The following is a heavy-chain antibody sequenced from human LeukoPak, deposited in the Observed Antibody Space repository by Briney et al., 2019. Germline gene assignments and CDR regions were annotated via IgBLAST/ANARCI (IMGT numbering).Heavy chain of an antibody. CDR2: IYTSGST. D-gene: IGHD6-6*01. CDR3: ARDSTGGYSSSSYGY. V-gene: IGHV4-61*02. J-gene: IGHJ4*02. CDR1: GASISRGSYY. Sequence: SQTLSLTCTVSGASISRGSYYWSWIRQPAGKGLEWIGRIYTSGSTNYNPSLKSRVTISVDTSKNQFSLKLSSVTAADTAVYYCARDSTGGYSSSSYGYWGQGTLVTVSS.